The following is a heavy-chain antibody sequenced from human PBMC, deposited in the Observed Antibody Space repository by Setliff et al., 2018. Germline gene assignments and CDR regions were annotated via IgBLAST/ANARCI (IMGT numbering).Heavy chain of an antibody. D-gene: IGHD3-10*01. Sequence: PSETLSLTCTVSGGSISSSGYYWGWIRQPPGKGLEWTGNIYYSGNTNYNPSLKSRVAMSVDTSKNQFSLKLTSVTAADTAVYYCARVRMVQGYYEFDYWGQGTLVTVSS. CDR1: GGSISSSGYY. J-gene: IGHJ4*02. CDR2: IYYSGNT. CDR3: ARVRMVQGYYEFDY. V-gene: IGHV4-39*07.